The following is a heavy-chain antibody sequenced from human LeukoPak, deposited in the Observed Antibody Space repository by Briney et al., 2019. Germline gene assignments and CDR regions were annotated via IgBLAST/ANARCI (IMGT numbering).Heavy chain of an antibody. CDR1: GGAVNSYSHY. V-gene: IGHV4-61*01. Sequence: ETLSLTCTVSGGAVNSYSHYWTWIRQPPGKGLEWIGYISYSASTDYNPSLKSRVTISVDTSKNQFSLKLSSVTAADTAVYYCARGYCSSTSCYIGWFDPWGQGTLVTVSS. J-gene: IGHJ5*02. CDR2: ISYSAST. D-gene: IGHD2-2*02. CDR3: ARGYCSSTSCYIGWFDP.